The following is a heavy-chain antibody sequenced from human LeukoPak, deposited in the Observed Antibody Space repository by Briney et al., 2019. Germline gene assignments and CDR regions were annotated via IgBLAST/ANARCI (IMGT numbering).Heavy chain of an antibody. D-gene: IGHD6-13*01. J-gene: IGHJ5*02. CDR2: FDPEDGET. V-gene: IGHV1-24*01. CDR1: GYTLTELS. Sequence: ASVKVSCKVSGYTLTELSMHWVRQAPGKGLEWMGGFDPEDGETIYAQKFQGRVTMTEDTSTDTAYMELSSLRSEDTAVYYCATAYRREQLDWFDPWGQGTLVIVSS. CDR3: ATAYRREQLDWFDP.